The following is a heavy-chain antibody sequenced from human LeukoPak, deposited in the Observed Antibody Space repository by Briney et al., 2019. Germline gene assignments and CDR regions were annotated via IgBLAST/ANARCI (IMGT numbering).Heavy chain of an antibody. Sequence: ASVKVSCKASGGTFSSYAISWVRQAPGQGLEWMGRIIPILGIANYAQKFQGRVTITADKSTSTAYMELSSLRSEDTAVYYCARATMVRGVILDYWGQGTLVTVSS. CDR1: GGTFSSYA. J-gene: IGHJ4*02. CDR3: ARATMVRGVILDY. CDR2: IIPILGIA. D-gene: IGHD3-10*01. V-gene: IGHV1-69*04.